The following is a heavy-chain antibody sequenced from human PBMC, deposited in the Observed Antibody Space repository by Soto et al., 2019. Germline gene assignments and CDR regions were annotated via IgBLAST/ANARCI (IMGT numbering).Heavy chain of an antibody. D-gene: IGHD3-22*01. CDR1: GGSISSGGYY. CDR3: ASSPAYYYDSSGSDDAFDI. Sequence: SETLSLTCTVSGGSISSGGYYWSWIRQHPGKGLEWIGYIYYSGSTYYNPSLKSRVTISVDTSKNQFSLKLSSVTAADTAVYYCASSPAYYYDSSGSDDAFDIWGQGAMAAVSS. V-gene: IGHV4-31*02. CDR2: IYYSGST. J-gene: IGHJ3*02.